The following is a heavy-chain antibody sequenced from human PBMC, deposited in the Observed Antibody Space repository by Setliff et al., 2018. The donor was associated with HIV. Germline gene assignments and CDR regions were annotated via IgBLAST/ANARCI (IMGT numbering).Heavy chain of an antibody. CDR3: ARHRGARSGLYAVAQYFKY. CDR2: IYTSGST. CDR1: DGSISSYY. V-gene: IGHV4-4*07. D-gene: IGHD6-19*01. Sequence: PSETLSLTCTVSDGSISSYYWSWIRQPAGEGLEWIGRIYTSGSTNYNPSFKSRVTISVDTSKNQVSLKLKSVTAADTAVYYCARHRGARSGLYAVAQYFKYWGQGTLVTVSS. J-gene: IGHJ1*01.